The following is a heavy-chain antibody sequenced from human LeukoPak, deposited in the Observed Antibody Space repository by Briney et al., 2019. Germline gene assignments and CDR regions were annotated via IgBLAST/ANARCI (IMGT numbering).Heavy chain of an antibody. CDR2: IYSGGST. CDR1: GFTVSSNY. Sequence: PGGSLRLSXAASGFTVSSNYMSWVRQAPGKGLEWVSVIYSGGSTYYADSVKGRFTISRDNSKNTLYLQMNSLRSEDTAVYYCARVHKRGYSYGLDFDYWGQGTLVTVSS. D-gene: IGHD5-18*01. J-gene: IGHJ4*02. V-gene: IGHV3-53*05. CDR3: ARVHKRGYSYGLDFDY.